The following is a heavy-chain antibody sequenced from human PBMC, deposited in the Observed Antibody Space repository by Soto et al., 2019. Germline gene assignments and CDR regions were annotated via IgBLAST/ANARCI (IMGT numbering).Heavy chain of an antibody. CDR1: GFTFSSYG. Sequence: HPGGSLRLSCAASGFTFSSYGMHWVRQAPGKGLEWVAVIWYDGSNKYYADSVKGRFTISRDNSKNTLYLQMNSLRAEDTAVYYCARDTARAIVRIYYGMDVWGQGTKVTVSS. J-gene: IGHJ6*02. D-gene: IGHD3-10*01. V-gene: IGHV3-33*01. CDR2: IWYDGSNK. CDR3: ARDTARAIVRIYYGMDV.